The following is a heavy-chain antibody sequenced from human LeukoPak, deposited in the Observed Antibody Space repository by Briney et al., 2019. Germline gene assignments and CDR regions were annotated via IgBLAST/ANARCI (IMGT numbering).Heavy chain of an antibody. D-gene: IGHD4-23*01. CDR1: GGSISSYY. CDR2: IYYSGTT. CDR3: AGGNSDPFDF. Sequence: RPSETLSLTCTVSGGSISSYYWTWIRQPPGKGLEWIGYIYYSGTTNYNPSLKSRLTISLDTSKNQFSLQLRSVTAADTAVYYCAGGNSDPFDFWGQGTMVTVSS. J-gene: IGHJ3*01. V-gene: IGHV4-59*03.